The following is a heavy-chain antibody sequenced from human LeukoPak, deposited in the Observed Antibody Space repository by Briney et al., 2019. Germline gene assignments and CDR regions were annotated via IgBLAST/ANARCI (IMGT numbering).Heavy chain of an antibody. J-gene: IGHJ6*02. CDR1: GYTFTSYY. CDR2: INPSGGST. D-gene: IGHD1-1*01. V-gene: IGHV1-46*01. Sequence: ASVKVSCKASGYTFTSYYMHWVRQAPGQGLEWTGIINPSGGSTSYAQKFQGRVTMTRDTSTSTVYMELSSLRSEDTAVYYCARAHSTYNRHYYYYYGMDVWGQGTTVTVSS. CDR3: ARAHSTYNRHYYYYYGMDV.